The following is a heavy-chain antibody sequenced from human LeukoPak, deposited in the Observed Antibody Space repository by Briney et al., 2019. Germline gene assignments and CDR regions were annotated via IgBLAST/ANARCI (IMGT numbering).Heavy chain of an antibody. D-gene: IGHD2-15*01. CDR3: ARASGGSCYSCYNWFDP. CDR2: INHGGST. V-gene: IGHV4-34*01. Sequence: SQTLSLTCAVNGGSFSGYYWSWIRQPPGKGLEWIGEINHGGSTNYNPSLKSRVTISVDTSKNQFSLKLSSVTAADTAVYYCARASGGSCYSCYNWFDPWGQGTLVTVSS. J-gene: IGHJ5*02. CDR1: GGSFSGYY.